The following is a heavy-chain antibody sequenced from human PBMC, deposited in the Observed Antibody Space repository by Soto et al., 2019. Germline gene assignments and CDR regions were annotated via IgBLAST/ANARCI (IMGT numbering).Heavy chain of an antibody. J-gene: IGHJ4*02. V-gene: IGHV1-18*01. CDR3: ARGQSYGGILGGGTFDY. D-gene: IGHD4-17*01. CDR2: ISPYNGKP. CDR1: GYTFTSFA. Sequence: QVQLVQSGADVKKPGASVKVACKASGYTFTSFAISWVRQAPGQGLEWMGWISPYNGKPNYAQRLQGRVTMTTETSTNTAFMELRSLRSDDTATYYCARGQSYGGILGGGTFDYWGQGTLVTVSS.